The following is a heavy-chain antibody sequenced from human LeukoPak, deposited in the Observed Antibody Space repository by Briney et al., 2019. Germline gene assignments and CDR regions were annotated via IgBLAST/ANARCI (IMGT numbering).Heavy chain of an antibody. CDR2: ISAYNGNT. CDR1: GYTFTSYG. D-gene: IGHD4/OR15-4a*01. CDR3: ARDGEGSTMVYNF. V-gene: IGHV1-18*01. Sequence: AAVNVSCKTAGYTFTSYGINWMRQAPGQGLEWMGWISAYNGNTNYAQKVQGRVTMTTDTSTSTGYMELRSLNSAGTAVYYCARDGEGSTMVYNFWGQGILVTASS. J-gene: IGHJ4*02.